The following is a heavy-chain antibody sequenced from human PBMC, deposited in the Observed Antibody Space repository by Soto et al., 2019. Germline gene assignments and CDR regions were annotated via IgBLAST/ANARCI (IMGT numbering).Heavy chain of an antibody. CDR1: GGTFSSYT. D-gene: IGHD2-15*01. V-gene: IGHV1-69*08. CDR3: ARDRCSGGSSILYGMDV. Sequence: QVQLVQSGAEVKKPGSSVKVSCKASGGTFSSYTISWVRQAPGQGLEWMGRIIPILGIANYAQKFQGRVTITADKSTSTAYMELSSLRSEDTAVYYCARDRCSGGSSILYGMDVWGQGTTVTVSS. J-gene: IGHJ6*02. CDR2: IIPILGIA.